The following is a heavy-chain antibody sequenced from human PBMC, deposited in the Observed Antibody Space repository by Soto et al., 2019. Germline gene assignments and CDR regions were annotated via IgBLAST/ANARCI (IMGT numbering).Heavy chain of an antibody. V-gene: IGHV1-2*02. CDR1: GYTFTGYY. J-gene: IGHJ4*02. D-gene: IGHD1-20*01. Sequence: SVKVSCKASGYTFTGYYMPWVRQAPWQGLEWMGWIYPNSGGKNYAQKFQGRVTMTRETSISTAYMELSRLRSDDTAVYYCARALYSWKTLDYWGQGTLIPVSS. CDR2: IYPNSGGK. CDR3: ARALYSWKTLDY.